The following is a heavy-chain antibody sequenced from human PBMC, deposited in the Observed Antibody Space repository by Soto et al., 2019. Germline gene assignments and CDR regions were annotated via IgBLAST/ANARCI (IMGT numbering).Heavy chain of an antibody. D-gene: IGHD6-19*01. J-gene: IGHJ3*02. CDR2: ISYDGSNK. Sequence: GGSLRLSCAASGFTFSSYAMHWVRQAPGKGLEWVAVISYDGSNKYYADSVKGRFTISRDNSKNTLYLQMNSLRAEDTAVYYCARDRRRAVAGTAFDIWGQGTMVTVSS. V-gene: IGHV3-30*04. CDR3: ARDRRRAVAGTAFDI. CDR1: GFTFSSYA.